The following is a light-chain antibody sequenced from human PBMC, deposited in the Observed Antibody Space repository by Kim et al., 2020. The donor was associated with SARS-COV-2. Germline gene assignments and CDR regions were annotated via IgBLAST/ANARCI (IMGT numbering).Light chain of an antibody. Sequence: DIVLTQSPATLSLSPGERATLSCRASQSVSSQLAWFQQKPGQPPRLLIYDASNRATGIPARFSGSGSGTDFTLTISSLEPEDFAVYYCQQRSIWPRTFGQGTKVDIK. V-gene: IGKV3-11*01. CDR1: QSVSSQ. CDR3: QQRSIWPRT. J-gene: IGKJ1*01. CDR2: DAS.